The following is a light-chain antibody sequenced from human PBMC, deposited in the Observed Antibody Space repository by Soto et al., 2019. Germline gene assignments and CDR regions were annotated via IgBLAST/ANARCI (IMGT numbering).Light chain of an antibody. CDR3: FLSYNYGRPV. CDR2: DTS. CDR1: TGAVTSGHY. J-gene: IGLJ2*01. V-gene: IGLV7-46*01. Sequence: QAVVTQEPSLTVSPGGTVTLTCGSSTGAVTSGHYPSWFQQKPGQAPRTLIYDTSNKQSWTPARFSGSLLGGKAALTLSGAQPEDEADYYCFLSYNYGRPVFGGGTMLTVL.